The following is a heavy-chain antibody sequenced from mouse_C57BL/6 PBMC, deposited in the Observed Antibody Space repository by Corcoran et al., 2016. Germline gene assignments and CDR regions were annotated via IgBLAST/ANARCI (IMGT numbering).Heavy chain of an antibody. CDR3: ARWDDYWFAY. CDR2: INTYSGVP. D-gene: IGHD2-4*01. J-gene: IGHJ3*01. CDR1: GYTFTTYG. Sequence: QIQLVQSGPELKKPGETVKISCKASGYTFTTYGMSWVKQAPGKGLKWMGWINTYSGVPTYADDFKGRFAFSLETSASTAYLQINNLKNEDTATYFCARWDDYWFAYWGQGTLLTVSA. V-gene: IGHV9-3*01.